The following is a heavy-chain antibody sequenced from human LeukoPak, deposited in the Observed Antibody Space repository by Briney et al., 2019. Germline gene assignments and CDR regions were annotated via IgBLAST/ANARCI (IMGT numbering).Heavy chain of an antibody. CDR3: LRWFDY. Sequence: SGRSLRLSCAASGFTFRNYGMHWVRQAPGKGLEWVATISYDENNIYYADSVKGRFTISRDISRNTLYLQMNSLRAEDTAVYYCLRWFDYWGQGTLVTVSS. D-gene: IGHD4-23*01. CDR1: GFTFRNYG. J-gene: IGHJ4*02. V-gene: IGHV3-30*03. CDR2: ISYDENNI.